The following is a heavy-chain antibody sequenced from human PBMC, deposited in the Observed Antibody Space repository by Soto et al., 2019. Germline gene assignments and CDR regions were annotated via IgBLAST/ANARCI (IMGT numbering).Heavy chain of an antibody. D-gene: IGHD6-6*01. V-gene: IGHV1-69*13. CDR1: GGTFSSYA. CDR2: IIPIFGTA. J-gene: IGHJ6*02. Sequence: GASVKVSCKASGGTFSSYAISWVRQAPGQGLEWMGGIIPIFGTANYAQKFQGRVTITADESTSTAYMELSSLRSEDTAVYYCARVGGSSGGLHYYYYGMDVRGQGTTVTVSS. CDR3: ARVGGSSGGLHYYYYGMDV.